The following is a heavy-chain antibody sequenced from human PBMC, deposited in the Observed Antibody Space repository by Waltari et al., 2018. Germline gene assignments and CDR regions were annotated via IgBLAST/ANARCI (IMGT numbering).Heavy chain of an antibody. CDR1: GYSVTNTIC. CDR2: AYNSGSA. Sequence: QVLLRESGPGLVRPSETLALTCAVSGYSVTNTICWGWIRQTPGKGLEWIGRAYNSGSARDNPSVKSRVNIAVDTSRNQFSLELRSVTAADTAIYYCAKNVTGGFFNSWGQGALVIVSS. D-gene: IGHD2-21*02. J-gene: IGHJ4*02. CDR3: AKNVTGGFFNS. V-gene: IGHV4-28*07.